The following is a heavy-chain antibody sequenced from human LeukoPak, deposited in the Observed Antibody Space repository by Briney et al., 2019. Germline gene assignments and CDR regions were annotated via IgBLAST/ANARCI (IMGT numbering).Heavy chain of an antibody. J-gene: IGHJ4*02. V-gene: IGHV4-4*07. CDR1: GASLNTYY. CDR2: IYADVAT. Sequence: SETLSLTCTVPGASLNTYYWSCMRQPAGKGLEWIGRIYADVATNYNSSLKSRVTMSVDTSKNQFSLKLDSLAAADTAVYYCAKVGNNYVFDSWGQGTLVTVSS. D-gene: IGHD1/OR15-1a*01. CDR3: AKVGNNYVFDS.